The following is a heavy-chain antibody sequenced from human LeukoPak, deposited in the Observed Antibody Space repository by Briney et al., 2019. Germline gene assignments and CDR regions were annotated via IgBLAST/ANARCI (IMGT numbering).Heavy chain of an antibody. J-gene: IGHJ4*02. CDR1: GFNVRTNF. CDR2: IHSGGDT. Sequence: PGGSLRLSCVTSGFNVRTNFISWVRQAPGKGLEWVSVIHSGGDTYYADSVKGRFTISRDNSENTVYLQMSSLRAEDTAVYYCARRDYGKGVYDHWGQGTLVTVSS. CDR3: ARRDYGKGVYDH. D-gene: IGHD4/OR15-4a*01. V-gene: IGHV3-66*01.